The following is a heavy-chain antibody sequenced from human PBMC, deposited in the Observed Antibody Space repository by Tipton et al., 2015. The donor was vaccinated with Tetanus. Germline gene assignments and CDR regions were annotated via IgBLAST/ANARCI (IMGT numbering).Heavy chain of an antibody. CDR2: IIPIFGTA. Sequence: QVQLVQSGAEVKKPGSSVKVSCKASGGTFSSYAISWVRQAPGQGLEWMGGIIPIFGTANYAQKFQGRVTITADESTSTAYMELSSLRSEDTAVYYWARGRTRDGYNLDAFDIWGQGTMVTVSS. CDR1: GGTFSSYA. D-gene: IGHD5-24*01. V-gene: IGHV1-69*01. J-gene: IGHJ3*02. CDR3: ARGRTRDGYNLDAFDI.